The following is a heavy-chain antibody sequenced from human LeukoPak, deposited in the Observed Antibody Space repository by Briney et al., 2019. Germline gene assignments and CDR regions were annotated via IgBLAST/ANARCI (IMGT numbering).Heavy chain of an antibody. CDR1: GFTVSSNY. D-gene: IGHD5-12*01. J-gene: IGHJ6*03. Sequence: PGGSLRLSCAASGFTVSSNYMSWVRQAPGKGLEWVSIIYSGGSTFYADSVKGRFTISRDNAKNSLYLQMNSLRAEDTAVYYCARDPHPLKVATIYYYYYMDVWGKGTTVTVSS. CDR2: IYSGGST. CDR3: ARDPHPLKVATIYYYYYMDV. V-gene: IGHV3-53*01.